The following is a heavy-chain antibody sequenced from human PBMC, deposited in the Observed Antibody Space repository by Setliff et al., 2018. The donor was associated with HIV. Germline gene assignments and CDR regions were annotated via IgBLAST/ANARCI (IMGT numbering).Heavy chain of an antibody. CDR3: ARGPPALDYMDV. Sequence: SETLSLTCTVSGGSISNYYWSWIRQPPGKGLEWIGHIYSSGSTNYNPSLKSRVTISVDTSKNQISLKLSSVTAADTAVYYCARGPPALDYMDVWGKGTTVTVSS. CDR1: GGSISNYY. CDR2: IYSSGST. J-gene: IGHJ6*03. V-gene: IGHV4-59*08.